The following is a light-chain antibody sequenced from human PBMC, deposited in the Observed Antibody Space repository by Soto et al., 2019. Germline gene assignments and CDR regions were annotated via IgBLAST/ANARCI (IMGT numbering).Light chain of an antibody. Sequence: QSVLTQPASVSGSPGQSITISCTGTSSDVGGYNYVSWYQLHPGKAPKLMVYEVSNRPSGVSNRFSGSKSGNTASLTISGLQAEDEADYYYSSYTSSTAYVFGTGTKATVL. V-gene: IGLV2-14*01. J-gene: IGLJ1*01. CDR3: SSYTSSTAYV. CDR1: SSDVGGYNY. CDR2: EVS.